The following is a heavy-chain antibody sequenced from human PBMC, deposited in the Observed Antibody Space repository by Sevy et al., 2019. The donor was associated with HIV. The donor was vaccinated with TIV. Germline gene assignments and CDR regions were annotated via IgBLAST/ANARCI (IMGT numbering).Heavy chain of an antibody. Sequence: GGSLRLSCEASGFTLSSYTMNWVRQSPEKGLEWVATFDRTDITHYADSVKGRFIISRDTAKNSLFLQMNSLRDDDTAMYFCASDGRAIASHCDYWGRGTLVSVSS. CDR1: GFTLSSYT. CDR3: ASDGRAIASHCDY. J-gene: IGHJ4*02. CDR2: FDRTDIT. D-gene: IGHD1-26*01. V-gene: IGHV3-48*02.